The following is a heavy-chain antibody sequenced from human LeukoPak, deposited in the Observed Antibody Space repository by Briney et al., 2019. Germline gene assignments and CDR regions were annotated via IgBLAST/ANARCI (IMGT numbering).Heavy chain of an antibody. V-gene: IGHV5-51*01. CDR3: ARYDYSEPRTDRDAFDI. CDR1: GYSFTSYW. Sequence: GEPLKISCKGSGYSFTSYWIGWVRQMPGKGLEWMGIIYPDDSDTRYSPSFQGQVTISADKSISTAYLQWSSLKASGTAMYYCARYDYSEPRTDRDAFDIWGQGTMVTVSS. J-gene: IGHJ3*02. D-gene: IGHD4-11*01. CDR2: IYPDDSDT.